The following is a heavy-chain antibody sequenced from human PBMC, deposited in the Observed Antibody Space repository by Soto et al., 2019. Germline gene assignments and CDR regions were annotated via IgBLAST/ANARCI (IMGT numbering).Heavy chain of an antibody. CDR1: GGSISSYY. D-gene: IGHD1-1*01. Sequence: QVQLQESGPGLVKPSETLSLTCTVSGGSISSYYWSWIRQPPGKGLEWIGYIYYSGSTNYNPSLKSRVTISVDTSKNQCSLKLSSVTAADTAVYYCAREGTTVDSCYYYGMDVWGQGTTVTVSS. V-gene: IGHV4-59*01. J-gene: IGHJ6*02. CDR3: AREGTTVDSCYYYGMDV. CDR2: IYYSGST.